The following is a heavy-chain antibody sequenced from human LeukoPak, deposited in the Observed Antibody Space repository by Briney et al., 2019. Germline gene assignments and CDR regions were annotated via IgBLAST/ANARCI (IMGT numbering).Heavy chain of an antibody. V-gene: IGHV1-69*05. CDR2: IIPIFGTA. D-gene: IGHD3-22*01. CDR3: ARSDYYDSSGYQQGAFDI. CDR1: GGTFSSYA. J-gene: IGHJ3*02. Sequence: ASVKVSCKASGGTFSSYAISWVRRAPGQGLEWMGGIIPIFGTANYAQKFQGRVTITTDESTSTAYMELSSLRSEDTAVYYCARSDYYDSSGYQQGAFDIWGQGTMVTVSS.